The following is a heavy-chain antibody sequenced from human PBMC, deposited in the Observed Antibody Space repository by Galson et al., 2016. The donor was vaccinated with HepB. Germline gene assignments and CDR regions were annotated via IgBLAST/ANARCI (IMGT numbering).Heavy chain of an antibody. Sequence: SLRLSCAASGFTFSNYNMNWVRQAPGKGLEWVSSISGTNGFIYQADSVKGRFTISRDNAKNSLYLQMNSLRTEDSAVYYCTTEDIVVVPLNSVSGLWGQGTLVTVSS. CDR3: TTEDIVVVPLNSVSGL. V-gene: IGHV3-21*04. J-gene: IGHJ4*02. CDR1: GFTFSNYN. CDR2: ISGTNGFI. D-gene: IGHD2-2*01.